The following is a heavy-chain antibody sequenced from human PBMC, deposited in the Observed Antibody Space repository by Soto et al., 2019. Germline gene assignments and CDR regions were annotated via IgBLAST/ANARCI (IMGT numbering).Heavy chain of an antibody. J-gene: IGHJ5*02. CDR3: ARHRLVSPDNWFDP. D-gene: IGHD2-8*01. V-gene: IGHV4-59*01. Sequence: QVQLQESGPGLVKPSETLSLTCAVSGGSISSYYWSWIRQPPGKGLEWIGYIYYSGSINYNPSLKSRVTISVDTSKNQFSLKLSSLTAADTAVYYCARHRLVSPDNWFDPWGQGALVTVSS. CDR2: IYYSGSI. CDR1: GGSISSYY.